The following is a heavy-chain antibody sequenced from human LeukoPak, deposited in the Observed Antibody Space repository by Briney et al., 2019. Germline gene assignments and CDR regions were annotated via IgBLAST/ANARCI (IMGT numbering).Heavy chain of an antibody. CDR2: IKTKSDGGTT. D-gene: IGHD6-19*01. CDR3: TTVVGQPGWLTQN. Sequence: GGSLRLSCAASGFTFSNAWMSWVRQAPGKGLEWVGRIKTKSDGGTTDYAAPVKGRFTISRDDSKKTLYLQMNTLTTEDTAVYYCTTVVGQPGWLTQNWGQGTLVSVSS. CDR1: GFTFSNAW. V-gene: IGHV3-15*01. J-gene: IGHJ4*02.